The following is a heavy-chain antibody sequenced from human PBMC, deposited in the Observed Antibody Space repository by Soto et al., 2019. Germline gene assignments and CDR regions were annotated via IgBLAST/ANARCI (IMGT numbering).Heavy chain of an antibody. J-gene: IGHJ4*02. CDR1: GGSISSYY. V-gene: IGHV4-59*08. CDR3: ARHEWNGPNTAMVFHSDY. Sequence: SETLSLTCTVSGGSISSYYWSWIRQPPGKGLEWIGYIYYSGSTNYNPSLKSRVTISVDTSKNQFSLKLSSVTAADTAVYYCARHEWNGPNTAMVFHSDYWGQGTLVTVSS. D-gene: IGHD5-18*01. CDR2: IYYSGST.